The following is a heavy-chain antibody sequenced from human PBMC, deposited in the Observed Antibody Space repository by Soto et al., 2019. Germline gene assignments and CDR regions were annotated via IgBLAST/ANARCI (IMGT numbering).Heavy chain of an antibody. Sequence: GGSLRLSCAASGFTFSSYWMSWVRQAPGKGLEWVANIKQDGSEKYYVDSVKGRFTISRDNAKNSLYLQMNSLRAEDTAVYYCARDPTYDSEPFDYWGQGTLVTVSS. CDR2: IKQDGSEK. J-gene: IGHJ4*02. CDR1: GFTFSSYW. D-gene: IGHD3-22*01. V-gene: IGHV3-7*01. CDR3: ARDPTYDSEPFDY.